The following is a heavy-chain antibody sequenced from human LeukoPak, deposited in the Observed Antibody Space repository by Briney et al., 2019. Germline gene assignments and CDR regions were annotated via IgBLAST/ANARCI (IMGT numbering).Heavy chain of an antibody. Sequence: SETLSLTCTVSGCSISSYYWSWFRQPPGKGLEWIGYIYYSGSSNYNPSFMSRVTISVNTTKNHSFRRRISVTAADTVVYYCARPLDCNYGGTAFVIWGERTMVTVSS. CDR3: ARPLDCNYGGTAFVI. CDR2: IYYSGSS. V-gene: IGHV4-59*08. D-gene: IGHD4-23*01. J-gene: IGHJ3*02. CDR1: GCSISSYY.